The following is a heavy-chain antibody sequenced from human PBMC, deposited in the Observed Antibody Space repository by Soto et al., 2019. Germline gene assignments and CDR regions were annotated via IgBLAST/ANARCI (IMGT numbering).Heavy chain of an antibody. CDR1: GFTFSAYS. V-gene: IGHV3-48*02. Sequence: GGSLRLSCAASGFTFSAYSMNWVRQAPGKGLEWVSYIISSSSTIYYADSVKGRFTISRDNAKNSVYLQMNSLRDEGTAVYYCARDRPADYWGQGTLVTVSS. CDR3: ARDRPADY. CDR2: IISSSSTI. J-gene: IGHJ4*02.